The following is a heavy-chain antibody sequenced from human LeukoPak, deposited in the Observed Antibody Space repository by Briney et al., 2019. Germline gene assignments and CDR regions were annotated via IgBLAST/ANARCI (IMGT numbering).Heavy chain of an antibody. Sequence: SETLSLTCTVSGDSISSGSYYWSWIRQPAGKGLEWIGRIYTSGSTNYNPSLKSRVTISVDTSKNQFSLKLSSVTAADTAVYYCARVAGGVSGSYAGDWGQGTLVTVSS. CDR2: IYTSGST. CDR3: ARVAGGVSGSYAGD. D-gene: IGHD1-26*01. CDR1: GDSISSGSYY. V-gene: IGHV4-61*02. J-gene: IGHJ4*02.